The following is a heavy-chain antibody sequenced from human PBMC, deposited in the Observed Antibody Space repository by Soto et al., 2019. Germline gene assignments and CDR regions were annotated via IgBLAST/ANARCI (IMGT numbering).Heavy chain of an antibody. CDR1: GYTFTSYD. CDR3: ARVSGDCSSTSCAPDYYYYYMDV. V-gene: IGHV1-8*01. J-gene: IGHJ6*03. D-gene: IGHD2-2*01. Sequence: ASVKVSCKASGYTFTSYDIDWVLQATGQGLEWMGWMYPNSGNTGYAQKFQGRVTMTRNTSISTAYMELSSLRSEDTAVYYCARVSGDCSSTSCAPDYYYYYMDVWGKGTTVTVSS. CDR2: MYPNSGNT.